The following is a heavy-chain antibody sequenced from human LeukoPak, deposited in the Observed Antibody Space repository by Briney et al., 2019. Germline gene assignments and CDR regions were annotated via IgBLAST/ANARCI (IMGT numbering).Heavy chain of an antibody. CDR1: GGSISCGSYY. D-gene: IGHD5-12*01. CDR3: ARDTLAVATGYYYYYMDV. Sequence: SETLSLTCTVSGGSISCGSYYWSWIRQPAGKGLEWIERIYTSGSTNYNPSLKSRVTISVDTSKNQFSLKLSSVTAADTAVYYCARDTLAVATGYYYYYMDVWGKGTTVTISS. J-gene: IGHJ6*03. CDR2: IYTSGST. V-gene: IGHV4-61*02.